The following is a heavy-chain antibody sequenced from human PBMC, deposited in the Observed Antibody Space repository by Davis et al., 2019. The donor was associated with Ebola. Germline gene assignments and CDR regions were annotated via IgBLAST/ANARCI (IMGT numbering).Heavy chain of an antibody. D-gene: IGHD5-18*01. CDR2: ISYDGSNK. Sequence: GESLKISCAASGFTFSSYAMHWVRQAPGKGLEWVAVISYDGSNKYYADSVKGRFTISRDNSKNTLYLQMNSLRAEDTAVYYCARYTAMDYWGRGTLVTVSS. J-gene: IGHJ4*02. CDR1: GFTFSSYA. CDR3: ARYTAMDY. V-gene: IGHV3-30-3*01.